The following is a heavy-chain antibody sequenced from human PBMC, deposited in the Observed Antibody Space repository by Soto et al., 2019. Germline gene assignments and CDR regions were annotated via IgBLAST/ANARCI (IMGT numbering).Heavy chain of an antibody. CDR3: AKAPGTTATPYFDH. CDR1: GFTFGGYW. CDR2: IDTDGSST. J-gene: IGHJ4*02. D-gene: IGHD1-1*01. V-gene: IGHV3-74*01. Sequence: GGSLRLSCAASGFTFGGYWVHWVRQAPGKGLVWVAHIDTDGSSTSYADSVKGRFTISRDNAKNTLYLQMNSVRAEDMVVFYCAKAPGTTATPYFDHWGQGTLVTSPQ.